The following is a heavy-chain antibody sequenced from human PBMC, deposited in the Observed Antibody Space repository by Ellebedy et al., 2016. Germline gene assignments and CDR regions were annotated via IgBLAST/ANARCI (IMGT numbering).Heavy chain of an antibody. CDR1: GYTFTNYA. J-gene: IGHJ4*02. V-gene: IGHV1-3*01. CDR3: ARAFNRHSPTTKIEY. D-gene: IGHD4-17*01. CDR2: INAGNGNT. Sequence: ASVKVSCKASGYTFTNYAIHWVRQAPGQRLEWLGWINAGNGNTKYSQKIQGRVTITRDTSASTAYMELRSLRSDDSAVYYCARAFNRHSPTTKIEYWGQGTLITVSS.